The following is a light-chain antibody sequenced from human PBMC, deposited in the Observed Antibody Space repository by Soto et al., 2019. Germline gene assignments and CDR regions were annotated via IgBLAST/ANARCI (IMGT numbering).Light chain of an antibody. CDR1: QSVSNY. CDR2: DAS. Sequence: EIVVTQSPAALSLSPGDTATLSCRASQSVSNYLAWYQQKPGQAPRLLIYDASNRATGIPARFSGSGSGTDFTLTIGSLEPEDFAVYYCQQRSNWPRTFGQGTKVEIK. CDR3: QQRSNWPRT. J-gene: IGKJ2*01. V-gene: IGKV3-11*01.